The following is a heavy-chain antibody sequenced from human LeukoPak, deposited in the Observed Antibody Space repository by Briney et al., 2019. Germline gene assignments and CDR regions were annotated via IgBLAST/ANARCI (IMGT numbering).Heavy chain of an antibody. J-gene: IGHJ2*01. Sequence: PGGSLRLSCAASGFTFSSYTMNWVRQAPGKGLEWVSVIYSGGSTYYADSVKGRFTISRDNSKNTLYFQMNSLRAEDTAVYYCARATVGGYSYGYFDLWGRGTLVTVSS. CDR3: ARATVGGYSYGYFDL. CDR2: IYSGGST. CDR1: GFTFSSYT. V-gene: IGHV3-53*01. D-gene: IGHD5-18*01.